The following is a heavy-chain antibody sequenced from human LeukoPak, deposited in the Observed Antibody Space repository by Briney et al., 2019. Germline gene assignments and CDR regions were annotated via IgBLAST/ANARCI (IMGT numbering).Heavy chain of an antibody. D-gene: IGHD1-26*01. CDR3: ARGRAVGVRAGFDY. CDR2: INPSGGST. Sequence: ASVKVSCKASGYTFTSYYMHWVRQAPGQGLEGMGIINPSGGSTTYAQKFLGRVTMTRDTSTSTVYMELSSLRSEGTAVYYCARGRAVGVRAGFDYWGQGTLVTVSS. J-gene: IGHJ4*02. CDR1: GYTFTSYY. V-gene: IGHV1-46*03.